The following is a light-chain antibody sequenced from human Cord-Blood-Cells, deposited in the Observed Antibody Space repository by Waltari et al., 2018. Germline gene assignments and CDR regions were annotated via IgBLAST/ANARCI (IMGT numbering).Light chain of an antibody. CDR3: QQYGSSPLT. V-gene: IGKV3-20*01. CDR1: QSVSSSY. CDR2: GAS. J-gene: IGKJ4*01. Sequence: DIVLTQSPGTLSLSPGERATLSCRASQSVSSSYLAWYQQKPGQAPRLLSYGASSRATGIPDRFSGSGSGTDFTLTSSRLEPEDVAVYYCQQYGSSPLTFGGGTKVEIK.